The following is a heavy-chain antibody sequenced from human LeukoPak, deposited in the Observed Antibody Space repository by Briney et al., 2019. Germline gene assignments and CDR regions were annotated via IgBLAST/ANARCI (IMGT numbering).Heavy chain of an antibody. CDR1: GGSFSGYY. CDR2: IYYSGST. J-gene: IGHJ5*02. Sequence: SETLSLTCAVYGGSFSGYYWGWIRQPPGQGLEWIGSIYYSGSTYYNPSLKSRVTISVDTSKNQFSLKLSSVTAADTAVYYCARYSSGGHWFDPWGQGTLVTVSS. CDR3: ARYSSGGHWFDP. D-gene: IGHD6-19*01. V-gene: IGHV4-39*01.